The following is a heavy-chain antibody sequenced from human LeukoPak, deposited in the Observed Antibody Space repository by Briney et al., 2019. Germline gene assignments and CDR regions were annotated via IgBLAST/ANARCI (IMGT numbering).Heavy chain of an antibody. CDR3: ARDQQQNIVPDY. CDR2: IKQDGSEK. Sequence: GGSPRLSCAASGFTISSHWMRWGRQAPGKGLEWVANIKQDGSEKYYVDSVKGRFIISRDNAKNLLYLQMNSLRAEDMAVYYCARDQQQNIVPDYWGQGTLVTVSS. V-gene: IGHV3-7*01. J-gene: IGHJ4*02. D-gene: IGHD2/OR15-2a*01. CDR1: GFTISSHW.